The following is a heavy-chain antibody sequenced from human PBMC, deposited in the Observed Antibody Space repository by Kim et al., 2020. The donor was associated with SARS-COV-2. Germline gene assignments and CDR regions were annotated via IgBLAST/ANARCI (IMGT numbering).Heavy chain of an antibody. CDR1: GFTFSSYG. Sequence: GGSLRLSCAASGFTFSSYGMHWVRQAPGKGLEWVAVIWYDGSNKYYADSVKGRFTISRDNSKNTLYLQMNSLRAEDTAVYYCARSLNSAIAVAVVDYWGQGTLVTVSS. CDR3: ARSLNSAIAVAVVDY. CDR2: IWYDGSNK. V-gene: IGHV3-33*01. J-gene: IGHJ4*02. D-gene: IGHD6-19*01.